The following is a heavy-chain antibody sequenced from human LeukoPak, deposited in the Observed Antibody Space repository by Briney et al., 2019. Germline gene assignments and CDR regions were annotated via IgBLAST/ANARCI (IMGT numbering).Heavy chain of an antibody. Sequence: GGSLRLSCEAYGFTFGSFAMYSGRQAPGNGLDWNAGIFGSGGSPNYGVAWKGWFTISRDNSKNTVNLQINIQRTKDTAVYYCGKTTAGYSSGQRPAWPVDYWGQGTLVTVSS. CDR3: GKTTAGYSSGQRPAWPVDY. CDR2: IFGSGGSP. CDR1: GFTFGSFA. D-gene: IGHD5-18*01. V-gene: IGHV3-23*01. J-gene: IGHJ4*02.